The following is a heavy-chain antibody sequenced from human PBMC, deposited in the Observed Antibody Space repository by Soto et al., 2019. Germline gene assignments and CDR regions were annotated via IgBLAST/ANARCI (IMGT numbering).Heavy chain of an antibody. J-gene: IGHJ4*02. CDR2: IYYSGST. CDR1: GCPISSYY. V-gene: IGHV4-59*08. D-gene: IGHD6-13*01. Sequence: SETLSLACTVSGCPISSYYWSRIRQPPGKGLEWIGYIYYSGSTNYNPSLKSRVTISVDTSKNQFSLKLSSVTAADTAVYYCARHEGEQLAPTYYFDYWGQGTLVTVSS. CDR3: ARHEGEQLAPTYYFDY.